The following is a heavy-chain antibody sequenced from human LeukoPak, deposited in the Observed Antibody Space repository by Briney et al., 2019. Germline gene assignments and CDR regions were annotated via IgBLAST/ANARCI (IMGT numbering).Heavy chain of an antibody. CDR2: TFYRSKWNN. J-gene: IGHJ3*02. V-gene: IGHV6-1*01. Sequence: SQTLSLTCAISGDTVSSKRAAWNWIRQSPLRGLEWLGRTFYRSKWNNDYAVSVKGRITIKPDTSKNQFSLQLNSVTPEDTAVYYCANLRTGTSDVSDIWGQGTMVTVSS. D-gene: IGHD2-8*02. CDR3: ANLRTGTSDVSDI. CDR1: GDTVSSKRAA.